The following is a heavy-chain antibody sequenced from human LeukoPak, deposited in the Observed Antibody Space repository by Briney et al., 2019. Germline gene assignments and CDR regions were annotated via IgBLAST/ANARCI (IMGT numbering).Heavy chain of an antibody. CDR1: GDSFDNSYG. Sequence: PSETLSLSCTVSGDSFDNSYGWTWVRQPPGKRPEWIGTIYSSEYTYYHPSLRRRATISADTSRNLFSLKLNSVTAADTAVYYCARGSDDYKLGHHWGHGTLVTVSS. V-gene: IGHV4-39*01. CDR2: IYSSEYT. D-gene: IGHD5-24*01. CDR3: ARGSDDYKLGHH. J-gene: IGHJ5*02.